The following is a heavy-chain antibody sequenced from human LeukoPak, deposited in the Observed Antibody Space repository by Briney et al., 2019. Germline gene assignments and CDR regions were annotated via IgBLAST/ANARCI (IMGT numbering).Heavy chain of an antibody. J-gene: IGHJ4*02. CDR2: ISRSGGST. D-gene: IGHD3-10*01. Sequence: PGGTLRLSCAASGFTFSSYGMSWVRQAPGKGLEWVSAISRSGGSTYYADSVKGRFTISRDNSKNTLYLQMNSLRAEDTAVYYCAKKATMVRGVSTPYFDYWGQGTLVTVSS. V-gene: IGHV3-23*01. CDR3: AKKATMVRGVSTPYFDY. CDR1: GFTFSSYG.